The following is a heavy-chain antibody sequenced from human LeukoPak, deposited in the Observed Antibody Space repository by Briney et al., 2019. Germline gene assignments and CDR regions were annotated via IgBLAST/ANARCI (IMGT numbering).Heavy chain of an antibody. CDR1: GYTFTSYD. CDR3: ARSESYYNVDWFDP. J-gene: IGHJ5*02. V-gene: IGHV1-8*01. Sequence: ASVKVSCKASGYTFTSYDINWVRQATGQGLEWMGWMNPNSGNTDYAQKFQGRVTMTTDTSTSTAYMELRSLRSDDTAVYYCARSESYYNVDWFDPWGQGTLVTVSS. D-gene: IGHD3-10*01. CDR2: MNPNSGNT.